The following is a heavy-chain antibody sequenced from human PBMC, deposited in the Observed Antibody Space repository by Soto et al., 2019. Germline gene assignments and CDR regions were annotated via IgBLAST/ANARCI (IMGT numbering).Heavy chain of an antibody. J-gene: IGHJ6*03. D-gene: IGHD4-17*01. Sequence: QVQLVQSGAEVQKPGASVKVSCKASGYTFTSYDINWVRQATGQGLEWMGWMNPNSGNTGYAQKFQGRVTMTRNTSISTAYMELSSLRSEDTAVYYCARGKYGDYVFNYYYYMDVWGKGTTVTVSS. CDR2: MNPNSGNT. CDR3: ARGKYGDYVFNYYYYMDV. V-gene: IGHV1-8*01. CDR1: GYTFTSYD.